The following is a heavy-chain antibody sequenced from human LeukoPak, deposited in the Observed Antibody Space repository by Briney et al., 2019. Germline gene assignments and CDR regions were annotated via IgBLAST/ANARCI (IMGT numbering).Heavy chain of an antibody. V-gene: IGHV3-23*01. CDR1: GFTFRNYA. CDR2: ISGSGGST. CDR3: AKDRGYSSSWGYFDY. D-gene: IGHD6-13*01. Sequence: KAGGSLRLSCAASGFTFRNYAMNWVRQAPGKGLEWVSGISGSGGSTYFGDSVKGRFTISRDNSKNTLYLQMNSLRAEDTAVYYCAKDRGYSSSWGYFDYWGQGTLVTVSS. J-gene: IGHJ4*02.